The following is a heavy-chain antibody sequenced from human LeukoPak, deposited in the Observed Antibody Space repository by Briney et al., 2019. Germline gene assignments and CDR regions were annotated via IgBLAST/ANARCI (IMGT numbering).Heavy chain of an antibody. V-gene: IGHV4-31*03. J-gene: IGHJ6*02. CDR3: ARDERKRDGSGSSYYYYYYYGMDV. CDR2: IYYSGST. Sequence: SETLSLTCTVSGGSISSGGYYWSWIRQHPGKGLEWIGYIYYSGSTYYNPSLKSRVTISVDTSKNQFSLKLSSVTAADTAVYYCARDERKRDGSGSSYYYYYYYGMDVWGQGTTVTVSS. D-gene: IGHD3-10*01. CDR1: GGSISSGGYY.